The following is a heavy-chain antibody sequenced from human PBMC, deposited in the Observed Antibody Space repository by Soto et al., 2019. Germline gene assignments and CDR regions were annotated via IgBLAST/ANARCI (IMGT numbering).Heavy chain of an antibody. D-gene: IGHD3-22*01. J-gene: IGHJ5*02. CDR1: GFTFSSYG. V-gene: IGHV3-30*18. CDR3: AKSYDSSGS. CDR2: ISYDGSNK. Sequence: PGGSLRLSCAASGFTFSSYGMHWVRQAPGKGLEWVAVISYDGSNKYYADSVKGRFTISRDNSKNTLYLQMNSLRAEDTAVYYCAKSYDSSGSWGQGTLVTVSS.